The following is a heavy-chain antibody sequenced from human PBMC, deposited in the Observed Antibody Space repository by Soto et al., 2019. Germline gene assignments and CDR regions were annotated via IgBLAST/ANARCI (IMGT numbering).Heavy chain of an antibody. CDR2: MYHTGST. V-gene: IGHV4-38-2*01. Sequence: SETLSLTCVVSGYAINSGYYWGWIRQPPGKGLEWIGSMYHTGSTFYNPSLTSRVTISMDTSKNQFSLRLSSVTAADTAVYYCARYLEFYGVDVWGQGTTVTVSS. CDR1: GYAINSGYY. D-gene: IGHD1-1*01. J-gene: IGHJ6*02. CDR3: ARYLEFYGVDV.